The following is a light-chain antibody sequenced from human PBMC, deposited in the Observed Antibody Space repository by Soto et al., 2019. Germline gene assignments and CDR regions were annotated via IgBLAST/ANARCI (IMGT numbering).Light chain of an antibody. Sequence: SYELTQPPSVSVSPGQTASITCSGDKLGDKYASWYQQKPGQSPVLVIYQDNKRPSGIPERFSGSNSGNTATLTISGTQAMDEADYYCQAWDSYYVFGTGTKVTVL. CDR1: KLGDKY. V-gene: IGLV3-1*01. CDR2: QDN. J-gene: IGLJ1*01. CDR3: QAWDSYYV.